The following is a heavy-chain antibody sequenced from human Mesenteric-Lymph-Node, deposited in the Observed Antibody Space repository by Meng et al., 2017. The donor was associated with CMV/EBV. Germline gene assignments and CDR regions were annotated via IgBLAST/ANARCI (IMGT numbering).Heavy chain of an antibody. J-gene: IGHJ5*02. D-gene: IGHD3-10*01. Sequence: GESLKISCAASGFTFSSYGMHWVRQAPGKGLEWVSNISQDGSETYRVDSVKGRFTISRDNAKKSLYLQMNSLRAEDTAVYYCARVPLSSYYGSGTYYPGWFDPWGQGTLVTVSS. CDR2: ISQDGSET. CDR3: ARVPLSSYYGSGTYYPGWFDP. CDR1: GFTFSSYG. V-gene: IGHV3-7*01.